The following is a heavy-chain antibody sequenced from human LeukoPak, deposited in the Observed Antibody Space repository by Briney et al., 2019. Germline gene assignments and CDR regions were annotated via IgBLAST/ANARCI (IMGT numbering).Heavy chain of an antibody. CDR3: ARGSGYRHYYYYYGMDV. CDR1: GGSISSYY. V-gene: IGHV4-59*01. D-gene: IGHD3-22*01. CDR2: INYTGST. J-gene: IGHJ6*02. Sequence: PETLSLTCTVSGGSISSYYWSWIRQPPGKGLEWIGYINYTGSTNYNPSLKSRVTISVDTSKNQFSLKLSSVTAADTAVYYCARGSGYRHYYYYYGMDVWGQGTTVTVSS.